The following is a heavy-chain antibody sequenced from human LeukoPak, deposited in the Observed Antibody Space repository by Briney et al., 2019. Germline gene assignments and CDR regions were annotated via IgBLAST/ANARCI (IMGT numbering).Heavy chain of an antibody. Sequence: PSETLSLTCTVSGDSFSSSSSSWGWIRQPPEKGLEWIGNVYPSGSTYYNPSLMSRVTISVDTSKKQFSLKLSSVTAADTAVYYCVRLYDSGGLYFYYYMDVWGKGTTVTVSS. CDR3: VRLYDSGGLYFYYYMDV. CDR2: VYPSGST. V-gene: IGHV4-39*01. CDR1: GDSFSSSSSS. D-gene: IGHD3-22*01. J-gene: IGHJ6*03.